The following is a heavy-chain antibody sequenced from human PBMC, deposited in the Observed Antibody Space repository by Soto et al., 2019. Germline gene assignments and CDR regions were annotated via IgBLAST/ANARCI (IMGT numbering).Heavy chain of an antibody. CDR3: AKVVGIVVVTAMPFDY. J-gene: IGHJ4*02. V-gene: IGHV3-74*01. CDR2: INSDGSST. D-gene: IGHD2-21*02. CDR1: GFTFSSYW. Sequence: EVQLVESGGGLVQPGGSLRLSCAASGFTFSSYWMHWVRQAPGKGLVWVSRINSDGSSTSYADSVKGRFTISRDNAKNTLYLQMNSLRAEDTAVYYCAKVVGIVVVTAMPFDYWGQGTLVTVSS.